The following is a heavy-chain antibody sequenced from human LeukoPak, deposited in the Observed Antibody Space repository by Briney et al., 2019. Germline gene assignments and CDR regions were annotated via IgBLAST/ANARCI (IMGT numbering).Heavy chain of an antibody. CDR3: ARDRNDILTGYSTDD. J-gene: IGHJ4*02. Sequence: GGSLRLSCAASGFTFSSYGMHWVRQAPGKGLEWVAVIWYDGSNKYYADSVKGRFTISRDNAKDSLYLQMNSLRAEDTAVYYCARDRNDILTGYSTDDWGQGTLVTVSS. D-gene: IGHD3-9*01. CDR2: IWYDGSNK. V-gene: IGHV3-33*01. CDR1: GFTFSSYG.